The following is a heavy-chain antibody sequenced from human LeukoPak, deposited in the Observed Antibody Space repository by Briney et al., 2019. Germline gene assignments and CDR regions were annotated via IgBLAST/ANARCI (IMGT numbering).Heavy chain of an antibody. J-gene: IGHJ1*01. D-gene: IGHD2-21*02. CDR2: ISSSSSTI. CDR1: GFTFSSYS. V-gene: IGHV3-48*01. Sequence: GGSLRLSCAASGFTFSSYSMNWVRQAPGKGLEWVSYISSSSSTIYYADSVKGRFTISRDNAKNSLYLQMNSLRAEDTAVYYCAKEGDGDGYYKHFQHWGQGTLVTIPS. CDR3: AKEGDGDGYYKHFQH.